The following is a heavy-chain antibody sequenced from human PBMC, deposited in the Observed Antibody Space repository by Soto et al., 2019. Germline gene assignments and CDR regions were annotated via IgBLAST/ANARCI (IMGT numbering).Heavy chain of an antibody. V-gene: IGHV1-2*02. D-gene: IGHD3-3*01. CDR1: GYPVTAYY. CDR2: INPATGAA. J-gene: IGHJ3*02. Sequence: QLHLVQSGAVVKKPGASVTVSCSASGYPVTAYYMHWVRQAPGRGLEWMGGINPATGAAKYTQTFQGRVTMTRDPSTSTVFMEPRGLTSEDTAVFYWARGGGVGVAGSAAFDMWGQGTLVTVSS. CDR3: ARGGGVGVAGSAAFDM.